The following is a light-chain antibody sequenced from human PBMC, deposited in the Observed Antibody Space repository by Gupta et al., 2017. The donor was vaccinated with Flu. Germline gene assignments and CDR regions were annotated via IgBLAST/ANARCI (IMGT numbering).Light chain of an antibody. CDR2: ANN. J-gene: IGLJ3*02. CDR1: SSSIGAGYD. V-gene: IGLV1-40*01. Sequence: QSVLTQPPSVSGAPGQRVSISCTGSSSSIGAGYDVHWYQQFPGTPPKLLIYANNNRPSGVPDRFSASKSGTSASLAIAGLQAEDEALYYCQSFDISRTAWVFGGGTRLTVL. CDR3: QSFDISRTAWV.